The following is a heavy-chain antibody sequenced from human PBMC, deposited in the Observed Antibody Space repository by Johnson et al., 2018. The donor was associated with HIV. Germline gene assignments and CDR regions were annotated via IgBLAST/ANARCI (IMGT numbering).Heavy chain of an antibody. V-gene: IGHV3-30*04. CDR3: ARAAIGVLPAGAFDV. D-gene: IGHD2-2*01. CDR1: GFSFSIYA. CDR2: ISYDGSNK. J-gene: IGHJ3*01. Sequence: VQLVESGGGVVQPGRSMRLSCAASGFSFSIYAMHLVRQAPGKGLEWVALISYDGSNKFYADSVKGRFTISRDKSKKTLNLQMNSLRVDDTAVYYCARAAIGVLPAGAFDVWGRGTMVTVSS.